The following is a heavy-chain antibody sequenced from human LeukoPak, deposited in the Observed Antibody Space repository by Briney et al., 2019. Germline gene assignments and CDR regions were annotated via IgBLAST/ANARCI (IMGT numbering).Heavy chain of an antibody. CDR1: GYTFTSYY. Sequence: ASVKVSCKASGYTFTSYYMHWVRQAPGQGLEWIGIINPSGGSTSYAQKFQGRVTMTRDTSTSTVYMELSSLRSEDTAVYYCARDRMERFGELTCYYYYMDVWGKGTTVTISS. D-gene: IGHD3-10*01. CDR3: ARDRMERFGELTCYYYYMDV. J-gene: IGHJ6*03. V-gene: IGHV1-46*01. CDR2: INPSGGST.